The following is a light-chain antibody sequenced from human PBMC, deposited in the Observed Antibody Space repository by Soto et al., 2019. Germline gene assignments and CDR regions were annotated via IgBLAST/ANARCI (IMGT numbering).Light chain of an antibody. CDR2: TAS. CDR1: QSIVSY. CDR3: QQSYSTPRT. Sequence: DIQMTQSPSSLSVSVGDRVTITCRASQSIVSYLNWYQQKLGKAPKLLIYTASNLQRGVPSRFSGSGSGTDFTLTSSNLQPEDFATYSCQQSYSTPRTFGQGTKLEI. V-gene: IGKV1-39*01. J-gene: IGKJ2*02.